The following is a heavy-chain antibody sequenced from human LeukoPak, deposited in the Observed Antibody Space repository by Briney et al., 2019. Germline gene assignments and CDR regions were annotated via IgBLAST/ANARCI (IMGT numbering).Heavy chain of an antibody. Sequence: PGGSLRLSCAASGFTVSSNYMSWVRQAPGKGLEWVSVIYSDGSTYYADSVKGRFTISRDNSKNTLYLQMNSLRAEDTAVYYCANTRPTYYYEIWGQGTLVTVSS. CDR1: GFTVSSNY. V-gene: IGHV3-66*01. J-gene: IGHJ4*02. CDR2: IYSDGST. D-gene: IGHD3-22*01. CDR3: ANTRPTYYYEI.